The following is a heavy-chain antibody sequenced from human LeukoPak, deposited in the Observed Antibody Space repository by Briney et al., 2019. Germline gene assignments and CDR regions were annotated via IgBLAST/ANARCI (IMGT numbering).Heavy chain of an antibody. CDR3: ARGREVATVTTSLGDY. CDR2: INPNSGGT. CDR1: GYTFTGYY. D-gene: IGHD4-17*01. Sequence: ASVKVSCKASGYTFTGYYMHWVRQAPGQGLEWMGWINPNSGGTNYAQNFQGRVTMTGDTSISTAYMELSRLSSDDTALYYCARGREVATVTTSLGDYWGQGTLVTVSS. V-gene: IGHV1-2*02. J-gene: IGHJ4*02.